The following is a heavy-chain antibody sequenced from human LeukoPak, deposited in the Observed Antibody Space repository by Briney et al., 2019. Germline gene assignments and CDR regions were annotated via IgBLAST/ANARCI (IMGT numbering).Heavy chain of an antibody. CDR1: GFTFSSYA. CDR2: ISGSGGST. V-gene: IGHV3-23*01. Sequence: GGSLRLSCAASGFTFSSYAMSWVRQAPGKGLEWVSAISGSGGSTYYADSVKGRFTISRDNSKDTLYLQMNSLRAEDTAVYYCAKGGSYYYDSSGYLGHAFDIWGQGTMVTVSS. CDR3: AKGGSYYYDSSGYLGHAFDI. J-gene: IGHJ3*02. D-gene: IGHD3-22*01.